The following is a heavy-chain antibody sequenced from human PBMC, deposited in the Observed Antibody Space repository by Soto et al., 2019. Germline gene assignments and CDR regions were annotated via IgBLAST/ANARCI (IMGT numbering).Heavy chain of an antibody. CDR3: ARDGVTMVRGVTDLFDY. CDR1: GFTFSSYS. Sequence: GGSLRLSCAASGFTFSSYSMNWVRQAPGKGLEWVSSISSSSSYIYYADSVKGRFTISRDNAKNSLYLQMNSLRAEDTAVYYCARDGVTMVRGVTDLFDYWGQGTLVTVSS. V-gene: IGHV3-21*01. J-gene: IGHJ4*02. D-gene: IGHD3-10*01. CDR2: ISSSSSYI.